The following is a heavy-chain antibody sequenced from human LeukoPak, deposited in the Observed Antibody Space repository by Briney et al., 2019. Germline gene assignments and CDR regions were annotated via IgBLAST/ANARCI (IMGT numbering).Heavy chain of an antibody. Sequence: PGGSLRLSCAASGFTFSSYAMHWVRQAPGKGLEWVAVISYDGSNKYYADSVKGRFTISRDNSKNTLYLQMNSLRAEDTAVYYCARYGSVSRPLDYWGQGTLVTVSS. V-gene: IGHV3-30*04. CDR3: ARYGSVSRPLDY. CDR2: ISYDGSNK. D-gene: IGHD3-10*01. J-gene: IGHJ4*02. CDR1: GFTFSSYA.